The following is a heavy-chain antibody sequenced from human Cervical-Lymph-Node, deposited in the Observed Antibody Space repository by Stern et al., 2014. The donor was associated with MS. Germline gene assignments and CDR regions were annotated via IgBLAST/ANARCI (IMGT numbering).Heavy chain of an antibody. CDR2: INTNTGNP. CDR3: ARGGLREQYTMFDY. CDR1: GYTFTTYA. V-gene: IGHV7-4-1*02. Sequence: QVQLVQSGSELKKPGASVKVSCKASGYTFTTYAMNWVRQAPGQGLEWMGWINTNTGNPAYAQGLTGRFVFSLDTSVSTAYLQISSLKAEDTAVYYCARGGLREQYTMFDYWGQGTLVTVSS. J-gene: IGHJ4*02. D-gene: IGHD3-16*01.